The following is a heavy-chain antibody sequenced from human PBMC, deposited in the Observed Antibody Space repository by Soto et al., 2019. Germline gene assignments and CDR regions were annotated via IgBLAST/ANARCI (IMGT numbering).Heavy chain of an antibody. Sequence: ASVKVSCRASGYIFTGYYRHWVRQAPGQGLEWMGWINPNTGGTNYAQKFRGWVTMTRDTSISTAYMELNRHRSDDTAVYYCARAPVRGVTFFDYLGQRSLLAVSS. CDR3: ARAPVRGVTFFDY. CDR1: GYIFTGYY. V-gene: IGHV1-2*04. J-gene: IGHJ4*02. D-gene: IGHD3-10*01. CDR2: INPNTGGT.